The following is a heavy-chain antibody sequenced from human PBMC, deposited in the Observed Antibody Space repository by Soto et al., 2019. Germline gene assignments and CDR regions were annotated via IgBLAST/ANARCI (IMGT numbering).Heavy chain of an antibody. D-gene: IGHD1-1*01. Sequence: SETLSLTCAVYGGSFSGYYWSWIRQPPGKGLEWIGEINHSGGTNYNPSLKSPVTISVDTSKSQFSLKLTSVTADDTAMYYCARTWDGTTHAFSIWGQGTMVTVSS. CDR2: INHSGGT. CDR1: GGSFSGYY. J-gene: IGHJ3*02. CDR3: ARTWDGTTHAFSI. V-gene: IGHV4-34*01.